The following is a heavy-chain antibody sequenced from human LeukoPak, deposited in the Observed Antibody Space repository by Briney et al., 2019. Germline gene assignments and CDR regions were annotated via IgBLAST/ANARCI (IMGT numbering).Heavy chain of an antibody. V-gene: IGHV3-23*01. D-gene: IGHD3-22*01. CDR3: AKGLGVIPTGEVDY. Sequence: GGSLRLSCAASGFTFSSYSMNWVRQAPGKGLEWVSAISGSGGSTYYADSVKGRFTISRDNSKNTLYLQMNSLRAEDTAVYYCAKGLGVIPTGEVDYWGQGTLVTVSS. J-gene: IGHJ4*02. CDR2: ISGSGGST. CDR1: GFTFSSYS.